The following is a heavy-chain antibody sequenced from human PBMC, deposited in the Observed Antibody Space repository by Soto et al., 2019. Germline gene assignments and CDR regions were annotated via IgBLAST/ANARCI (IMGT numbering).Heavy chain of an antibody. CDR1: GFTFSSYS. D-gene: IGHD6-19*01. Sequence: PGGSLRLSCAASGFTFSSYSMNWVRQAPGKGLEWVSSISSSSSYIYYADSVKGRFTISRDNAKNSLYLQMNSLRAEDTAVYYCARGLLRSGWTLDYWGQGTLVTVSS. CDR3: ARGLLRSGWTLDY. V-gene: IGHV3-21*01. CDR2: ISSSSSYI. J-gene: IGHJ4*02.